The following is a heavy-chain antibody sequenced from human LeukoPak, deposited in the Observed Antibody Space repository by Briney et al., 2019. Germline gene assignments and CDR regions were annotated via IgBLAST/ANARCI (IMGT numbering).Heavy chain of an antibody. CDR3: ASHDGYNYNYYYYMDV. V-gene: IGHV4-4*07. Sequence: SETLSLTCTVSGGSISSYYWSWIRQPAGKGLEWIGRIYTSGSTNYNPSLKSRVTMSVDTSKNQFSLKLSSVTAADTAVYYCASHDGYNYNYYYYMDVWGKGTTVTVSS. CDR1: GGSISSYY. J-gene: IGHJ6*03. CDR2: IYTSGST. D-gene: IGHD5-24*01.